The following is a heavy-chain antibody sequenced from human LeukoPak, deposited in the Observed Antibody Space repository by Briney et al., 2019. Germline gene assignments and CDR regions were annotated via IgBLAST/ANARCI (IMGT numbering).Heavy chain of an antibody. CDR1: GFSFSSYW. CDR3: AKDFRIGYSAHFDY. V-gene: IGHV3-74*01. D-gene: IGHD2-21*01. CDR2: ISSDGSTT. J-gene: IGHJ4*02. Sequence: GGSLRLSCAASGFSFSSYWMHWVRQRPGKGLVWVSRISSDGSTTNYADTVKGRFSISRDNSKNTLYLQMDSLRGEDTAVYYCAKDFRIGYSAHFDYWGQGALVTVSS.